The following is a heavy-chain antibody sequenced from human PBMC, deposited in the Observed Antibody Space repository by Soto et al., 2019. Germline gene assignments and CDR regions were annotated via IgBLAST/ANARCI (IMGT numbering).Heavy chain of an antibody. CDR1: GGSIRSSDYY. CDR3: ARVIITATGTSGFDS. V-gene: IGHV4-30-4*01. CDR2: VYYSESA. J-gene: IGHJ4*02. D-gene: IGHD6-13*01. Sequence: QVQLQESGPGLVKPSQTLSLTCTVSGGSIRSSDYYWSWIRQPPGKGLEWIGYVYYSESAYYNPSLQSRGFISIDTSKNQFSLTLSSVTAADTAVYYCARVIITATGTSGFDSWGQGTLVNFSS.